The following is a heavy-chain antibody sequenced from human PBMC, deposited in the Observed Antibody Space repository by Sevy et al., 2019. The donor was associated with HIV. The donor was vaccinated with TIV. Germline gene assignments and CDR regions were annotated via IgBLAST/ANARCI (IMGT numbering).Heavy chain of an antibody. CDR2: ISHDGRST. Sequence: GGSLRLSCATSGFTFSGHGMHWVRHAPGKGLEWLAVISHDGRSTFDAASVKGRFIISRDNSKNTLFLQMNSLTAADTAVYYCAKGGLKCGGNECFMQWGQGTLVTVSS. V-gene: IGHV3-30*18. CDR3: AKGGLKCGGNECFMQ. J-gene: IGHJ4*02. D-gene: IGHD2-21*01. CDR1: GFTFSGHG.